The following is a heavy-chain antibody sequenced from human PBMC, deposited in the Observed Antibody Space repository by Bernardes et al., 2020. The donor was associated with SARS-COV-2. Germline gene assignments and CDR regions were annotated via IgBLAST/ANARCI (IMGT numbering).Heavy chain of an antibody. J-gene: IGHJ3*02. V-gene: IGHV3-30*18. Sequence: GGSLRLSCAASGFTFSNYGMHWVRQAPGKGLEWVAVTSYDGSSKSYGDSVQGRFTISRDNSKSTLYLQMNNLRAEDTAVYYCAKPSADVASRPGWEAFDIWGQGTVVTVSS. CDR1: GFTFSNYG. CDR3: AKPSADVASRPGWEAFDI. D-gene: IGHD6-6*01. CDR2: TSYDGSSK.